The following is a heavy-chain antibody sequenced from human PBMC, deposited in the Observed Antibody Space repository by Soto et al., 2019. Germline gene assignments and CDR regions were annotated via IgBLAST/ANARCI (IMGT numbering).Heavy chain of an antibody. J-gene: IGHJ4*02. D-gene: IGHD5-18*01. Sequence: GVSLRLSCAASGFTFSNSAMDWVRQAPGKGLEWVSGISSGSGHNTYYEDSVKGRFTISRDNSKNTLYLQLNNLRADDTAVYYFASASTRGYNSKDYWGQGTPVTVSS. CDR3: ASASTRGYNSKDY. CDR1: GFTFSNSA. V-gene: IGHV3-23*01. CDR2: ISSGSGHNT.